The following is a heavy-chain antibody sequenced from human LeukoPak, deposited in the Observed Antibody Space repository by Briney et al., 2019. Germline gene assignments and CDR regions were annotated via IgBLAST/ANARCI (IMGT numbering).Heavy chain of an antibody. CDR3: AREGVVGSSISFGF. J-gene: IGHJ4*02. Sequence: ASVNVSRTASAYTFTTYYIHRVRQAPGQGLEWMGIINPSGGRTSYAQKFEGRVTMGRDTSTSTVYMELSRLRAEDAALYCWAREGVVGSSISFGFWCQGTGVIVS. CDR2: INPSGGRT. V-gene: IGHV1-46*01. D-gene: IGHD2-15*01. CDR1: AYTFTTYY.